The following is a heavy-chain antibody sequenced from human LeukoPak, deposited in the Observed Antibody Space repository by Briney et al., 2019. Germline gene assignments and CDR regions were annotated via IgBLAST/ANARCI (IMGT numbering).Heavy chain of an antibody. V-gene: IGHV5-51*01. Sequence: GASLQISCKASGYSFTSYWIGWVRQMPGKGLEWMGIIYPGDSDTSYSPSFQGQVTISADRSISPASLQWSSLKASDTAMYYCASQAPYYYDSSGYSALGYWGQGTLVTVSS. CDR3: ASQAPYYYDSSGYSALGY. CDR2: IYPGDSDT. D-gene: IGHD3-22*01. CDR1: GYSFTSYW. J-gene: IGHJ4*02.